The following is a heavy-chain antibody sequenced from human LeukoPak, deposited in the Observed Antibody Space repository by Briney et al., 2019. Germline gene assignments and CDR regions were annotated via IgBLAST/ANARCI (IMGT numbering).Heavy chain of an antibody. CDR1: GGTFISYA. J-gene: IGHJ6*04. Sequence: ASVTVSFKASGGTFISYAISWVRQAPGQGLEWMGCISAYNGNTNYAQKLQGRVTMTTDTPTSTAYMELRSVRSDDTAVYHCARAPLIVVVPAAKMDVWGKGTTVSVSS. CDR3: ARAPLIVVVPAAKMDV. D-gene: IGHD2-2*01. CDR2: ISAYNGNT. V-gene: IGHV1-18*01.